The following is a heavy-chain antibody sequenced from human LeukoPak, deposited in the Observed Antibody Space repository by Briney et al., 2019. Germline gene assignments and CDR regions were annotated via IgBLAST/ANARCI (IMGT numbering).Heavy chain of an antibody. D-gene: IGHD3-3*01. CDR3: ARDFFWDAPGPSDY. CDR1: GYTFNTYA. CDR2: ISAYNGNT. Sequence: ASVKVSFKASGYTFNTYAISWVRQAPGQGLEWVGWISAYNGNTDSAQKFQGRVTMTTDISTSTAYMELRSLRSDDTAVYFCARDFFWDAPGPSDYWGQGTLVTVTS. J-gene: IGHJ4*02. V-gene: IGHV1-18*01.